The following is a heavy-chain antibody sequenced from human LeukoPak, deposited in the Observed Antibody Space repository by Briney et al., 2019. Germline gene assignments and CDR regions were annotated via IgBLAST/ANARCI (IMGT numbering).Heavy chain of an antibody. D-gene: IGHD6-13*01. CDR1: GFTFDDYA. CDR2: ISWNSGSI. V-gene: IGHV3-9*03. Sequence: PGGSLRLSCAASGFTFDDYAMHWVRQAPGKGLEWVSGISWNSGSIGYADSVKGRFTISRDNAKNSLYLQMNSLRAEDMALYYCAKGLHVAAAVTPAYHDAFDIWGQGTMVTVSS. J-gene: IGHJ3*02. CDR3: AKGLHVAAAVTPAYHDAFDI.